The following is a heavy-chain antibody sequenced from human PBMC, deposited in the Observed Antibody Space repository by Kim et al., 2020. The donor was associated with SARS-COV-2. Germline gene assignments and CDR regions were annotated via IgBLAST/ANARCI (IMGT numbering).Heavy chain of an antibody. J-gene: IGHJ6*02. Sequence: GGSLRLSCAASGFTFSNAWMSWVRQAPGKGLEWVGRIKSKTDGGTTDYAAPVKGRFTISRDDTKNTLYLQMNSLKTEGTAVYYCTTEGYDFWSGYSGYYYGMDVWGQGTTVTVSS. V-gene: IGHV3-15*01. CDR1: GFTFSNAW. CDR2: IKSKTDGGTT. D-gene: IGHD3-3*01. CDR3: TTEGYDFWSGYSGYYYGMDV.